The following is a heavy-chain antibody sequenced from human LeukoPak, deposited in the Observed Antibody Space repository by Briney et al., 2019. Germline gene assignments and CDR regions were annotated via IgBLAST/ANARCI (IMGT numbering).Heavy chain of an antibody. CDR2: FDPEDGET. J-gene: IGHJ4*02. V-gene: IGHV1-24*01. Sequence: EASVKVSCKVSGYTLTELSMHWVRQAPGKGLEWMGGFDPEDGETIYAQKFQGRVTMTEDTSTDTAYMELSSLRSEDTAVYYCATARITIGGVIVMPFDYWGQGTLVTVSS. D-gene: IGHD3-16*02. CDR1: GYTLTELS. CDR3: ATARITIGGVIVMPFDY.